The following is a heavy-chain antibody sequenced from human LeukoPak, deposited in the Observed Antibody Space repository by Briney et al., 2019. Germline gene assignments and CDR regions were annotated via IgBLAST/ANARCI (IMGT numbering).Heavy chain of an antibody. Sequence: QPGGSLRLSCVVSGFTFDDYAMHWVRQVPGKGLEWVSFITEDGGITHYADSVRGRFTISRDNSKNSLYLQMSSLRSADTAFYYCARAALPTIHNWFDPWGQGTLVTVSS. CDR2: ITEDGGIT. CDR1: GFTFDDYA. J-gene: IGHJ5*02. CDR3: ARAALPTIHNWFDP. V-gene: IGHV3-43*02. D-gene: IGHD1-26*01.